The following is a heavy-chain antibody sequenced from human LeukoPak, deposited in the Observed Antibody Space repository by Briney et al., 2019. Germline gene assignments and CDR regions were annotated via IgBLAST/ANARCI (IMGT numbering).Heavy chain of an antibody. J-gene: IGHJ4*02. CDR1: GYTFTSYG. D-gene: IGHD3-22*01. V-gene: IGHV1-2*02. CDR2: INPNSGGT. Sequence: ASVKVSCKASGYTFTSYGISWVRQAPGQGLEWMGWINPNSGGTNYAQKFQGRVTMTRDTSISTAYMELSRLRSDDTAVYYCARVSSTGIASYYYDSSGYYYGYWGQGTLVTVSS. CDR3: ARVSSTGIASYYYDSSGYYYGY.